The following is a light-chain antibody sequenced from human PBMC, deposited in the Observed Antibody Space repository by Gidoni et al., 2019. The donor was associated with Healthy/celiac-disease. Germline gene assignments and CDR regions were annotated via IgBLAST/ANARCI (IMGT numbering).Light chain of an antibody. J-gene: IGKJ2*01. Sequence: DFQMTQSPSTLSASVGDRVTITCRASQLISSWLAWYQQKPGKAPKLLIYKASSLESGVPSRFSGSGSGTEFTLTISSLQPDDFATYYCQQYNSYSAPYTFGQGTKLEIK. CDR2: KAS. CDR1: QLISSW. CDR3: QQYNSYSAPYT. V-gene: IGKV1-5*03.